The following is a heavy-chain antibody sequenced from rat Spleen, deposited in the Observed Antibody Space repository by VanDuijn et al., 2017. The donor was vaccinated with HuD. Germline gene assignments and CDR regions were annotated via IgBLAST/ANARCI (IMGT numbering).Heavy chain of an antibody. D-gene: IGHD1-9*01. J-gene: IGHJ2*01. CDR2: IIYDGSST. Sequence: EVQLVESGGGLVQPGRSLKLSCAASGFTFSDYAMAWVRPAPKKGLEWVATIIYDGSSTYYRDSVKGRFTIFRDNAKSTLYLQMDSLRSEDTATYYCARHPITYYGYTYVYFDYWGQGVMVTVSS. V-gene: IGHV5-17*01. CDR3: ARHPITYYGYTYVYFDY. CDR1: GFTFSDYA.